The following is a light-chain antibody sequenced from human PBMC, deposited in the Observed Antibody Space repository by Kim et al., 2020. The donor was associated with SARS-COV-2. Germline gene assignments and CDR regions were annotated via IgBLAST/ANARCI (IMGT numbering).Light chain of an antibody. V-gene: IGLV6-57*03. Sequence: GKKVTITCTRRSGSIATNYVQWYEQRPGSVPTTVIYENNQRTSGVTDRFCGAVDSSANSAYLAISGLKTEDEADYYCQSFDSSNLVFGGGTQLTVL. J-gene: IGLJ3*02. CDR2: ENN. CDR1: SGSIATNY. CDR3: QSFDSSNLV.